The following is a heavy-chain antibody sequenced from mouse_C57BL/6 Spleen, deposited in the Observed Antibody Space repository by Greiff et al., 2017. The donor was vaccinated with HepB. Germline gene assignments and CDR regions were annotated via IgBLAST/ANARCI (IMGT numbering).Heavy chain of an antibody. CDR3: AKRKNYYDAMDY. CDR1: GFSLTSYG. CDR2: ILSGGST. Sequence: VQLQESGPGLVQPSQCLSITCTASGFSLTSYGVHWVRQSPGKGLEWLGVILSGGSTDYNAAFMYRLSITTDNTKSQVFFKMNSLQADDTAIYDCAKRKNYYDAMDYWGQGTSVTVSS. J-gene: IGHJ4*01. D-gene: IGHD2-1*01. V-gene: IGHV2-5*01.